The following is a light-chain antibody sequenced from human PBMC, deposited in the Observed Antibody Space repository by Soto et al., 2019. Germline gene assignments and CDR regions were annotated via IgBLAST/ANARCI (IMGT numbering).Light chain of an antibody. Sequence: QSVLTQPASVSGSPGQSIAISCTGASIDVGGYNYVSWYQQHPGKAPKLMIYDVASRPSGVSDRFSGSKSGHTASLTISGLQAEYDVNYSSSSYINSSSLHVFRTGT. V-gene: IGLV2-14*03. CDR2: DVA. J-gene: IGLJ1*01. CDR3: SSYINSSSLHV. CDR1: SIDVGGYNY.